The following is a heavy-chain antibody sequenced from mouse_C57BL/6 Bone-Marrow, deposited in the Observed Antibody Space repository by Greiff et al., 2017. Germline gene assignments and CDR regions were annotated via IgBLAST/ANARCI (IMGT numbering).Heavy chain of an antibody. CDR1: GFTFSDYG. CDR3: ARYYYGSSYKAWFAY. CDR2: ISSGSSTI. V-gene: IGHV5-17*01. J-gene: IGHJ3*01. D-gene: IGHD1-1*01. Sequence: EVHLVESGGGLVKPGGSLKLSCAASGFTFSDYGMHWVRQAPEKGLEWVAYISSGSSTIYYADTVKGRFTISRDNATNTLFLQMTSLRSEDTAMYYCARYYYGSSYKAWFAYWGQGTLVTVSA.